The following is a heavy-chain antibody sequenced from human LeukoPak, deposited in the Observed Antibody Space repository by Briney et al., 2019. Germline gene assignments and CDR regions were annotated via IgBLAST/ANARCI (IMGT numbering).Heavy chain of an antibody. V-gene: IGHV4-59*11. CDR3: ARHNVVVITTLDYYYYGMDV. Sequence: SETLSLTCTVSGGSISGHFWSWIRQPPGKGLELTGHIHYSGSTFYKPSLKSRVTISLDSSRNQFSLRLTSVTAADTAMYYCARHNVVVITTLDYYYYGMDVWGQGTTVTVSS. J-gene: IGHJ6*02. CDR2: IHYSGST. CDR1: GGSISGHF. D-gene: IGHD3-22*01.